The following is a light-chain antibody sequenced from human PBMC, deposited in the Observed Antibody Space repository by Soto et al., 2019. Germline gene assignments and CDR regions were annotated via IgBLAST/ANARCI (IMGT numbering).Light chain of an antibody. V-gene: IGKV3-11*01. CDR1: QSVSSD. CDR3: QQYNDWPPMNT. J-gene: IGKJ2*01. CDR2: DAS. Sequence: EIVLTQSPATLSLSPGERATLSCRASQSVSSDLVWYQQKPGQAPRLLIYDASNRATGIPARFSGSGSGTDFTLTISSLEPEDFAVYYCQQYNDWPPMNTFGPGTKLEI.